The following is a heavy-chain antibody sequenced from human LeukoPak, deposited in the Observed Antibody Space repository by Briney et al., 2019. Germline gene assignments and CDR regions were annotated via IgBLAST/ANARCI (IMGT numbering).Heavy chain of an antibody. Sequence: GGSLRLSCAASGFTFSSYAMSWVRQAPGKGLEWISYISSSGSGSGTGSTIYYADSVKGRFTISRDNARNSLYLQMNSLKTEDTAVYYCTTDPPDYDSSGPPTEYFQHWGQGTLVTVSS. CDR1: GFTFSSYA. CDR3: TTDPPDYDSSGPPTEYFQH. J-gene: IGHJ1*01. D-gene: IGHD3-22*01. V-gene: IGHV3-48*04. CDR2: ISSSGSGSGTGSTI.